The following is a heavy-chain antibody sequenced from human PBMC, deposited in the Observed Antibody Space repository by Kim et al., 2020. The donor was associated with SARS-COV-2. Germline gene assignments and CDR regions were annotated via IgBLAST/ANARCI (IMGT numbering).Heavy chain of an antibody. V-gene: IGHV3-21*01. Sequence: IYYADSVKGQFTIPRDNAKNSLYLQMNSLRAEDTAVYYCARNEYYDILTGWGQGTLVTVSS. J-gene: IGHJ4*02. D-gene: IGHD3-9*01. CDR2: I. CDR3: ARNEYYDILTG.